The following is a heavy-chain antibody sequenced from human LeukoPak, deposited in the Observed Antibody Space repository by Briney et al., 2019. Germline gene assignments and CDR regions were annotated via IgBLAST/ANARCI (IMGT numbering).Heavy chain of an antibody. CDR3: ASSSSGWYYYGMDV. CDR2: IYSGGST. V-gene: IGHV3-53*01. Sequence: GRSLRLSCAASRFTFSSYAMHWVRQAPGKGLEWVSVIYSGGSTYYADSVKGRFTISRDNSKNTLYLQMNSLRAEDTAVYYCASSSSGWYYYGMDVWGKGTTVTVSS. J-gene: IGHJ6*04. CDR1: RFTFSSYA. D-gene: IGHD6-19*01.